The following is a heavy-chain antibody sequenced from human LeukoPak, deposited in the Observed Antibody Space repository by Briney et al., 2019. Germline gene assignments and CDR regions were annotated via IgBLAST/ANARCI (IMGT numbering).Heavy chain of an antibody. D-gene: IGHD4-17*01. CDR3: ARYRSTVTTSDY. V-gene: IGHV1-46*01. J-gene: IGHJ4*02. CDR2: INPSGGST. Sequence: ASVKVSCKASGYTFTSYYMHWVRQAPGQGLEWMGIINPSGGSTSYAQKFQGRVTMTRDTSTSTVYMELSSLRSEDTAVYYCARYRSTVTTSDYWGQGTLVTISS. CDR1: GYTFTSYY.